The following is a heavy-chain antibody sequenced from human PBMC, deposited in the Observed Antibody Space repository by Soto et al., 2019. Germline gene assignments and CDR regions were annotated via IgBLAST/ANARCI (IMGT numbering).Heavy chain of an antibody. CDR2: ISGSGGNT. J-gene: IGHJ4*02. Sequence: GGSLRLSCAASGFTFSSYSMSWVRQAPGKGLEWVSAISGSGGNTYYADSVKGRFTISRDNSKNTLYLQMNSLRAEDTAVYYWAKDPYCTSYFDYWGQGTLVTVSS. V-gene: IGHV3-23*01. CDR3: AKDPYCTSYFDY. CDR1: GFTFSSYS. D-gene: IGHD2-8*01.